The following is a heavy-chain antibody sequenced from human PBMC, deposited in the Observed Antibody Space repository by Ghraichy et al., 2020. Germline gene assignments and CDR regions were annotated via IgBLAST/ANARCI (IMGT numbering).Heavy chain of an antibody. CDR3: ARDAYSYDIYYYYGMDV. V-gene: IGHV3-74*01. J-gene: IGHJ6*02. D-gene: IGHD5-18*01. CDR2: INNDGTST. Sequence: GGSLRLSCAASGFTFSTYWMHWVRQAPGKGLVWVSCINNDGTSTSYADSVKGRFTISRDNAKNTLYLQINSLRAEDAAVYYCARDAYSYDIYYYYGMDVWDQGTTVTVSS. CDR1: GFTFSTYW.